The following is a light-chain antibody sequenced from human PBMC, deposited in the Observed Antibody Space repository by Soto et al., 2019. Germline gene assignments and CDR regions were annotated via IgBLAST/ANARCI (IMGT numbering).Light chain of an antibody. CDR1: QSINSY. CDR2: AAS. Sequence: DLQMTQSPSSLSASAGDRVTITCRASQSINSYLNWYQQKPGKAPNLLIYAASSLQSGVPSRFSGSGSGTDFTLTISSLQPEDFATYYCQQSYSTPRTFGQGTKVEVK. V-gene: IGKV1-39*01. J-gene: IGKJ1*01. CDR3: QQSYSTPRT.